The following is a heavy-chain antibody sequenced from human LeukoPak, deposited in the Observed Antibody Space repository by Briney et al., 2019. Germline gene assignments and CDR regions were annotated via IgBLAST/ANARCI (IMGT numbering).Heavy chain of an antibody. CDR1: GYTFTDYY. D-gene: IGHD6-13*01. V-gene: IGHV1-2*02. J-gene: IGHJ4*02. Sequence: ASVKVSCKASGYTFTDYYMHWVRQAPGQGLEWMGWLHPNSGGTEYAQKFQGRVTMTRDTSISTAYMELTRLTSDDTAVYYCASGSSSDFWGQGSLVTVSS. CDR3: ASGSSSDF. CDR2: LHPNSGGT.